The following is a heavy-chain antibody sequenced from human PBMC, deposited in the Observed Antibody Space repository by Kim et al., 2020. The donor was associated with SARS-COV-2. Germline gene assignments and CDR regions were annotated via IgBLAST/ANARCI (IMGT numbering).Heavy chain of an antibody. J-gene: IGHJ4*02. CDR3: AKDGEIVVVPAAPNFDY. Sequence: GGSLRLSCAASGFTFSFYGMHWVRQAPGKGLEWVAVISYDGSNKYYADSVKGRFTISRDNSKNTLYLQMNSLRAEDTAVYYCAKDGEIVVVPAAPNFDYWGQGTLVTVSS. D-gene: IGHD2-2*01. CDR2: ISYDGSNK. CDR1: GFTFSFYG. V-gene: IGHV3-30*18.